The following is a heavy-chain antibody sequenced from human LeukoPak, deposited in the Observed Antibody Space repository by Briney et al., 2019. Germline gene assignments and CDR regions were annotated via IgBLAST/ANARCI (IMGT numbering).Heavy chain of an antibody. CDR1: GFTFSSYS. J-gene: IGHJ4*02. CDR2: ISGSGGST. V-gene: IGHV3-23*01. Sequence: GGSLRLSCAASGFTFSSYSMNWVRQAPGKGLEWVSAISGSGGSTYYADSVKGRFTISRDNSKNTLYLQMNSLRAEDTAVYYCARDSGYSGYWGQGTLVTVSS. CDR3: ARDSGYSGY. D-gene: IGHD5-12*01.